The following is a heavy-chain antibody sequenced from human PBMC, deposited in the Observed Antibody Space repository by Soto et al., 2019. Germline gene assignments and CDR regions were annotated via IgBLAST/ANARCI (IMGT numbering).Heavy chain of an antibody. V-gene: IGHV3-23*01. CDR2: ISGSGGST. CDR1: GFTFSSYA. J-gene: IGHJ4*02. Sequence: GGSLRLSCAASGFTFSSYAMSWVRQAPGKGLEWVSAISGSGGSTYYADSVKGRFTISRDNSKNTLYLQMNSLRAEDTAVYYCAKEQLSPLVDIVATTEFDYWGQGTLVTVSS. CDR3: AKEQLSPLVDIVATTEFDY. D-gene: IGHD5-12*01.